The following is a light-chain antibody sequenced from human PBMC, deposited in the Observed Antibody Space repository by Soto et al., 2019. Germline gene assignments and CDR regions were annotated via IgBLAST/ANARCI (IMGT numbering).Light chain of an antibody. Sequence: QSVLTQPPSVSGSPGQSVAISCTGTSSDVGSYNRVSWYQQPPGTAPKLMIYDVRDRPSGVPDRFSGSKSGNTASLTISGLQAEDEADYYCSSYTSSSTYVFGTGTKVTVL. J-gene: IGLJ1*01. CDR3: SSYTSSSTYV. CDR2: DVR. CDR1: SSDVGSYNR. V-gene: IGLV2-18*02.